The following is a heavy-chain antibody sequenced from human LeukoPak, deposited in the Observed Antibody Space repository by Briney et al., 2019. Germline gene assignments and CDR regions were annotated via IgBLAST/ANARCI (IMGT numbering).Heavy chain of an antibody. CDR3: ARGTWFGEYYFDY. CDR2: ISNSGSTI. CDR1: GFSFSSYE. V-gene: IGHV3-48*03. Sequence: GGSLRLSCAPSGFSFSSYEMHWVRQAPGKGLEWVSYISNSGSTIYCADSVKGRFTISRDNAKNSLYLQMNSLRAEDTAVYYCARGTWFGEYYFDYWGQGTLVTVSS. J-gene: IGHJ4*02. D-gene: IGHD3-10*01.